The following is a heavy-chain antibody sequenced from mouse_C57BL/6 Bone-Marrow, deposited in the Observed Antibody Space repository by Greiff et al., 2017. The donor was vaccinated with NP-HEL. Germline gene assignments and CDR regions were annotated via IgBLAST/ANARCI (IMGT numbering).Heavy chain of an antibody. D-gene: IGHD1-1*01. J-gene: IGHJ2*01. V-gene: IGHV10-1*01. CDR2: IRSKSNNYAT. Sequence: EVQLVESGGGLVQPKGSLKLSCAASGFSFNTYAMNWVRQAPGKGLEWVARIRSKSNNYATYYADSVKDRFTISRDDSESMLYLQMNNLKTEDTAMYYCVMGYYYGLFDYWGQGTTLTVSS. CDR1: GFSFNTYA. CDR3: VMGYYYGLFDY.